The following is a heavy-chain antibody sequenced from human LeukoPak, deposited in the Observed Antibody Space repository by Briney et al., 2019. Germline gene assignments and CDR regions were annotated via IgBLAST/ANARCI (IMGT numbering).Heavy chain of an antibody. CDR1: GDRVSSNSAA. J-gene: IGHJ4*02. CDR3: ARDPYYYDSSGYWGFDY. V-gene: IGHV6-1*01. CDR2: TYYRSKWYN. D-gene: IGHD3-22*01. Sequence: SQTLSLTCAISGDRVSSNSAAWNWIRQSPSRGLEWLGRTYYRSKWYNDYAVSVKSRITIKPDTSKNQFSLQLNSVTPEDTAVYYCARDPYYYDSSGYWGFDYWGQGTLVTVSS.